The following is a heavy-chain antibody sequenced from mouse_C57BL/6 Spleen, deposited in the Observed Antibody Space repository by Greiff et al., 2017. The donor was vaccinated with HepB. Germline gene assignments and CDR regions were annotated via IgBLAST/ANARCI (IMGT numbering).Heavy chain of an antibody. CDR3: ARSLYYGNPYFDD. Sequence: VRLQQSGPELVKPGASVNISCKASGSSFTSSYIHWVSRGPEQGLEWIGWINPGSGNTKYTEKFKGKATITADTTSSTAYMQLSSLTSEDSAVYYCARSLYYGNPYFDDWGPGTTLTVSS. CDR2: INPGSGNT. CDR1: GSSFTSSY. D-gene: IGHD2-1*01. V-gene: IGHV1-66*01. J-gene: IGHJ2*01.